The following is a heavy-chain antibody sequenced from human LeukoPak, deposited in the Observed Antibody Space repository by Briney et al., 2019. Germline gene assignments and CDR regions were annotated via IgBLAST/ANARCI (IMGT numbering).Heavy chain of an antibody. V-gene: IGHV4-39*07. Sequence: SETLSLTCTVSGGSISSSSYYWGWIRQPPGMGLEWIGSIYHSGSTYYNPSLKSRVTISVDTSKNQFSLELSSVTAADTAVYYCARVERDILTGYYYTRGGTEYYFDYWGQGTLVTVSS. J-gene: IGHJ4*02. CDR3: ARVERDILTGYYYTRGGTEYYFDY. CDR2: IYHSGST. CDR1: GGSISSSSYY. D-gene: IGHD3-9*01.